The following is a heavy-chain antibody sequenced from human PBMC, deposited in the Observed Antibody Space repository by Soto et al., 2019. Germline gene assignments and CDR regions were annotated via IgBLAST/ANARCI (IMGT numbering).Heavy chain of an antibody. D-gene: IGHD6-19*01. J-gene: IGHJ1*01. CDR2: IIPIFGTA. Sequence: QVQLVQSGAEVKKPGSSVKVSCKASGGTFSSYAISWVRQAPGQGLEWMGGIIPIFGTANYAQKFQGRVTITADESTSTAYMELSSLRSEDTAVYYCARDIHESGIAVAGTGEIEYFQHWGQGTLVTVSS. CDR1: GGTFSSYA. CDR3: ARDIHESGIAVAGTGEIEYFQH. V-gene: IGHV1-69*12.